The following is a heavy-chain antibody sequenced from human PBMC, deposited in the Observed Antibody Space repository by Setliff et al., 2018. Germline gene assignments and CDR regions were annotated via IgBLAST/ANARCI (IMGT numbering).Heavy chain of an antibody. CDR1: GFTFSSYT. CDR2: IKKTSDGGTT. D-gene: IGHD1-26*01. Sequence: GGSLRLSCRTSGFTFSSYTMNWVRQAPGKGLEWVGHIKKTSDGGTTDYAAPVKGRFTISRDDSKNAVYLQMNSLKTEDTAVYYCTTDWEVPTSEVTYYYMGVWGKGTTVTVSS. V-gene: IGHV3-15*01. J-gene: IGHJ6*03. CDR3: TTDWEVPTSEVTYYYMGV.